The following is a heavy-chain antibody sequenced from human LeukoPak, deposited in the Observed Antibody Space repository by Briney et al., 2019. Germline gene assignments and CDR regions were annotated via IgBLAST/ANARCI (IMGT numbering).Heavy chain of an antibody. CDR2: IHYSGST. J-gene: IGHJ4*02. CDR3: ARGSRGDLRRWYYFDY. D-gene: IGHD4-23*01. Sequence: SETLSLTCTVSHVSISTYYWSWIRQPPGKGLEWMGYIHYSGSTNYNPSLKSRVTISVDTSKKQLSLMLRSVTAADTAVYYCARGSRGDLRRWYYFDYWGQGTLVTVSS. V-gene: IGHV4-59*01. CDR1: HVSISTYY.